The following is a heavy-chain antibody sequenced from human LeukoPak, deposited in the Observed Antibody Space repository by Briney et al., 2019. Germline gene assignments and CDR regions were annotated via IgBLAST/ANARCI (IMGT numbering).Heavy chain of an antibody. D-gene: IGHD2-2*02. Sequence: ASVKVSCKASGYTFTGYYMHWVRQAPGQGLEWMGRINPNSGGTNYAQKFQGRVTMTRDTSISTAYMELSRLRSDDPAVYYCARDLGLQYQLLYDAFDIWGQGTMVTVSS. V-gene: IGHV1-2*06. CDR2: INPNSGGT. CDR1: GYTFTGYY. CDR3: ARDLGLQYQLLYDAFDI. J-gene: IGHJ3*02.